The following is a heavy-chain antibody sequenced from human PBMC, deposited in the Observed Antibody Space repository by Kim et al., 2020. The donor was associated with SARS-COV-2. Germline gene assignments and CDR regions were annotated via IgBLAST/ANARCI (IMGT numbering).Heavy chain of an antibody. D-gene: IGHD4-4*01. Sequence: ASVKVSCKASGYTFTGYYMHWVRQAPGQGLEWMGWINPNSGGTNYAQKFQGRVTMTRDTSISTAYMELSRLRSDDTAVYYCARAVGLYSSSSPDNWFDPWGQGTLVTVSS. CDR3: ARAVGLYSSSSPDNWFDP. J-gene: IGHJ5*02. V-gene: IGHV1-2*02. CDR2: INPNSGGT. CDR1: GYTFTGYY.